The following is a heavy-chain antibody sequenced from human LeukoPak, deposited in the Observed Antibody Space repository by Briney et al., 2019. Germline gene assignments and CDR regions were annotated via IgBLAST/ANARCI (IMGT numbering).Heavy chain of an antibody. J-gene: IGHJ4*02. Sequence: SVKVSCKASGGTFSSYAISWLRQAPGQGLEWMGGIIPIFGTANYAQKFQGRVTITADESTSTAYMELSSLRSEDTAVYYCARAGEVRTIFGVSWVYWGQGTLVTVSS. CDR2: IIPIFGTA. V-gene: IGHV1-69*13. CDR3: ARAGEVRTIFGVSWVY. CDR1: GGTFSSYA. D-gene: IGHD3-3*01.